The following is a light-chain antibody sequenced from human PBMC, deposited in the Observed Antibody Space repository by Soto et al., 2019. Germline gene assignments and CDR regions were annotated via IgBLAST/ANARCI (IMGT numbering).Light chain of an antibody. CDR1: QSVTSN. CDR2: GAS. V-gene: IGKV3-15*01. J-gene: IGKJ1*01. Sequence: EIVLTQSRATLSVSPGERVTFSCRAIQSVTSNLAWYQHKPGQAPRLLISGASTGATGIPARFSGSGSGTEFTLTISSLQSEDFAVYYCQQYNNWPQTFGQGTKVDIK. CDR3: QQYNNWPQT.